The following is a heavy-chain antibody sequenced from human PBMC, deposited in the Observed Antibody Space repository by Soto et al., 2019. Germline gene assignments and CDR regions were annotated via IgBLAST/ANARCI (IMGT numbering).Heavy chain of an antibody. J-gene: IGHJ4*02. CDR1: GFTFSSYA. V-gene: IGHV3-30-3*01. Sequence: QVQLVESGGGVVQPGRSLRLSCAASGFTFSSYAMHWVRQAPGKGLEWVAVISYDGSNKYYADSVKGRFTISRDNSKNTLYLQMNSLRAEDTAVYYCARVGRKCSSTGCYLDYWGQGSLVTVAS. D-gene: IGHD2-2*01. CDR2: ISYDGSNK. CDR3: ARVGRKCSSTGCYLDY.